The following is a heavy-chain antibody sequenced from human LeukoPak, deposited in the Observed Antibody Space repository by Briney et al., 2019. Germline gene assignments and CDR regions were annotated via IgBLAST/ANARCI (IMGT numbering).Heavy chain of an antibody. CDR1: GGSISSGDYF. CDR3: ARETNWHYFDS. CDR2: IYYSGST. Sequence: SEILSLTCTVSGGSISSGDYFWTWIRQPPGKGLEYIGYIYYSGSTYYNPSLRSRVTISIDTSKNQFSLRLSSVTAADTAVYSCARETNWHYFDSWGQGTLVTVSS. D-gene: IGHD7-27*01. J-gene: IGHJ4*02. V-gene: IGHV4-30-4*02.